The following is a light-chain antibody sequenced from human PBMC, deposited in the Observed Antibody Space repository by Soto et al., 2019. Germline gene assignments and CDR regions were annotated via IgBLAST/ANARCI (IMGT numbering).Light chain of an antibody. CDR1: QNIDSY. CDR2: DAS. Sequence: DIPMTQSPSSLSASVGDSVTITCRASQNIDSYLNWYQQRPGKATKLLIHDASILQSGVPSMFSGSGSGTEFALTINSLQPEDFATLYCQQTYSTPWTFGQGTKVDIK. V-gene: IGKV1-39*01. J-gene: IGKJ1*01. CDR3: QQTYSTPWT.